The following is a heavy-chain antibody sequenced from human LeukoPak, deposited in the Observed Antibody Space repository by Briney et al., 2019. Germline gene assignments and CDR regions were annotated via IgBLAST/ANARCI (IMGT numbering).Heavy chain of an antibody. CDR3: ARVDDFWSGYTFDY. V-gene: IGHV3-11*04. J-gene: IGHJ4*02. Sequence: GGSLRLSWAASGFTFSDYYMSWIRQAPGKGLEWVSYISSSGSTIYYADSVKGRFTISRDNAKNSLYLQMNSLRAEDTAVYYCARVDDFWSGYTFDYWGQGTLVTVSS. D-gene: IGHD3-3*01. CDR1: GFTFSDYY. CDR2: ISSSGSTI.